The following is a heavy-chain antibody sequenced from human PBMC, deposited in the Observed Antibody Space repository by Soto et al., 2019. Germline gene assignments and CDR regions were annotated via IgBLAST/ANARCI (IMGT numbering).Heavy chain of an antibody. CDR2: IKSKTDGGTK. CDR1: GFTFSNAW. D-gene: IGHD3-10*01. V-gene: IGHV3-15*01. Sequence: GGSLRLSCAASGFTFSNAWMSWVRQAPGKGLEWVGRIKSKTDGGTKDYAAPVKGRFTVSRDDSKNTLYLQMNSLKTDDTAVYYCTTVNYGSGSYSEPFDYWGQGTLVTVSS. J-gene: IGHJ4*02. CDR3: TTVNYGSGSYSEPFDY.